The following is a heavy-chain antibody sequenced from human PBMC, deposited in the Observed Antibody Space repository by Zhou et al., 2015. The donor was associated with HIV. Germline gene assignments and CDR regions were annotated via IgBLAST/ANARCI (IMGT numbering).Heavy chain of an antibody. CDR2: IIPILGIA. CDR3: AREREWVGKSFDI. CDR1: GGTFSSYT. Sequence: QVQLVQSGAEVKKPGSSVKVSCKASGGTFSSYTISWVRQAPGQGLEWMGRIIPILGIANYAQKFQGRVTITADKSTSTAYMELSSLRSEDTAVYYCAREREWVGKSFDIWGQGTMVTVSS. V-gene: IGHV1-69*08. D-gene: IGHD3-3*01. J-gene: IGHJ3*02.